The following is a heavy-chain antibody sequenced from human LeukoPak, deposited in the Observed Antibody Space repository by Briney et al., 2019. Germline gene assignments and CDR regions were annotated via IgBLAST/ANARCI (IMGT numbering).Heavy chain of an antibody. CDR2: IYHSGST. J-gene: IGHJ4*02. D-gene: IGHD1-26*01. V-gene: IGHV4-38-2*02. CDR1: GFPISSGYY. CDR3: AKSGGYGLIDY. Sequence: PSETLSLTCTVSGFPISSGYYWGWIRQPPGKGLEWIGSIYHSGSTYYNPSLKSRVTISVDTSKNQFSLKLGSVTAADTAMYYCAKSGGYGLIDYWGQGTLVTVSS.